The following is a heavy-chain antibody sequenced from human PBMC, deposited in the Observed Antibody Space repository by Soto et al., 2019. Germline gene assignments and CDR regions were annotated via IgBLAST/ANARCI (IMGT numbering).Heavy chain of an antibody. J-gene: IGHJ6*02. D-gene: IGHD6-13*01. CDR1: GGTFSSYA. CDR3: ASPNSSSWYHHYYYGMDV. V-gene: IGHV1-69*13. CDR2: IISIFGTA. Sequence: ASVKVSCKASGGTFSSYAISWVRQAPGQGLEWMGGIISIFGTANYAQKFQGRVTITADESTSTAYMELSSLRSEDTAVYYCASPNSSSWYHHYYYGMDVWGQGTTVTVSS.